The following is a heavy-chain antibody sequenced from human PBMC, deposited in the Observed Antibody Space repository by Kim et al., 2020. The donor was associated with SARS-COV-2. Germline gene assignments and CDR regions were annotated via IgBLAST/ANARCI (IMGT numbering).Heavy chain of an antibody. D-gene: IGHD6-6*01. CDR2: INHSGST. CDR3: ARDKRRGIAPRAAFDI. Sequence: SETLSLTCAVYGGSFSGYYWSWIRQPPGKGLEWIGEINHSGSTNYNPSLKSRVTISVDTSKNQFSLKLSSVTAADTAVYYCARDKRRGIAPRAAFDIWGQGTMVTVSS. CDR1: GGSFSGYY. V-gene: IGHV4-34*01. J-gene: IGHJ3*02.